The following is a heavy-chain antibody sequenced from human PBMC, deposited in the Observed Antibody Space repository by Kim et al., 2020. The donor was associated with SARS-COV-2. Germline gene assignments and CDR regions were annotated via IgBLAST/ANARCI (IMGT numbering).Heavy chain of an antibody. Sequence: GGSLRLSCAASGFTLTNNAMSWVRQPLGRGLEWVSTIRAGAETTYYANSVNGRFTISRDSSTHTLYLQLDSLRADDTAIYYCAKDRGGSGGPVFDLWGQGTLVTVTS. CDR1: GFTLTNNA. J-gene: IGHJ4*02. V-gene: IGHV3-23*01. CDR2: IRAGAETT. D-gene: IGHD3-3*01. CDR3: AKDRGGSGGPVFDL.